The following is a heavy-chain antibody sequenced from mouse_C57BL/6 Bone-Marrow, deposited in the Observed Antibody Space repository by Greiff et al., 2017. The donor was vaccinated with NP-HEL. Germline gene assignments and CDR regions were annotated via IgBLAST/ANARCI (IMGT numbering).Heavy chain of an antibody. CDR2: IYPGSGST. CDR3: APNWDYAMDY. Sequence: QVQLQQPGAELVKPGASVQMSCKASGYTFPRYWLTWVPPRPGQGLEWLGAIYPGSGSTNYNEKFKSKATLTVDTSSSTAYMQLSSLTSEDSAVYYCAPNWDYAMDYWGQGTSVTVSS. J-gene: IGHJ4*01. V-gene: IGHV1-55*01. D-gene: IGHD4-1*01. CDR1: GYTFPRYW.